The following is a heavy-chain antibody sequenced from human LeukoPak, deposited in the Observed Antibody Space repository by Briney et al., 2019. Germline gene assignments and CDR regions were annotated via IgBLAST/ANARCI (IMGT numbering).Heavy chain of an antibody. Sequence: GGSLRLSCAASGFTVSTNYMNWVRQAPGKGLEWVSSISSSSSYIYYADSVKGRFTISRDNAKNSLYLQMNSLRAEDTAVYYCAKERSSRWYVNSLDYWGQGTLVTVSS. V-gene: IGHV3-21*01. CDR1: GFTVSTNY. D-gene: IGHD6-13*01. CDR2: ISSSSSYI. J-gene: IGHJ4*02. CDR3: AKERSSRWYVNSLDY.